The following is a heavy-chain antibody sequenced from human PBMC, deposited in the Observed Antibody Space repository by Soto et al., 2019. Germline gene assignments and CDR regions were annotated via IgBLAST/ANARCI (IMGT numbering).Heavy chain of an antibody. Sequence: QVQLQESGPGLVEPSGTLSLTCAVSGGSISSSNWWTWVRQPPGKGLEWIGEVYHTGSTNYNPSLKSRVTISVGKSKNQFFLRLTSVTAADTAVYYCAREGTSSWRPIDYWGQGTLVTVSS. D-gene: IGHD6-13*01. CDR3: AREGTSSWRPIDY. V-gene: IGHV4-4*02. CDR2: VYHTGST. CDR1: GGSISSSNW. J-gene: IGHJ4*02.